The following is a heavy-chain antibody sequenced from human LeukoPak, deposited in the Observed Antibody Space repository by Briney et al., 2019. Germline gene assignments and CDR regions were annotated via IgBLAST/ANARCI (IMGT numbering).Heavy chain of an antibody. D-gene: IGHD1-26*01. CDR3: ARDYLAGAIDY. CDR2: ISSSGSTK. CDR1: GFTFSGYE. J-gene: IGHJ4*02. Sequence: GGSLRLSCATSGFTFSGYEMNWVRQAPGKGLEWVSYISSSGSTKLYAGSVKGRFAISRDNAKNSLYLQMNSLRAEDTAVYYCARDYLAGAIDYWGQGSLVTVSS. V-gene: IGHV3-48*03.